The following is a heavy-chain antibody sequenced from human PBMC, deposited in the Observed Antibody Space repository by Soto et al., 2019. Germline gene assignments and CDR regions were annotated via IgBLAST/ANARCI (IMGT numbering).Heavy chain of an antibody. D-gene: IGHD3-10*01. CDR3: ARELSVRGFDY. CDR1: GASITNYY. Sequence: SETLSLTCTVSGASITNYYWTWIRQPPGKGLEWIGYIYYSGTTKYNPSLKSRVTISVDTSKNQFSLKMSSVTAADTAVYYCARELSVRGFDYWGQGALVTVSS. V-gene: IGHV4-59*01. J-gene: IGHJ4*02. CDR2: IYYSGTT.